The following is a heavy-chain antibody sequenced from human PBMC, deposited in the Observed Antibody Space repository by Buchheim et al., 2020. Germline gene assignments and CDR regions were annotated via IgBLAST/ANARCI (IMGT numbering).Heavy chain of an antibody. V-gene: IGHV3-23*01. CDR3: VKAPPQSGSYYPNTYFDY. D-gene: IGHD1-26*01. CDR1: GFTFSSYA. CDR2: ISGSGGST. J-gene: IGHJ4*02. Sequence: EVQLLESGGGLVQPGGSLRLSCAASGFTFSSYAMSWVRQAPGKGLEWVSAISGSGGSTYYADSVKGRFTISRDNSKNTLYLQMNSLRAEDTAVYYCVKAPPQSGSYYPNTYFDYWGQGTL.